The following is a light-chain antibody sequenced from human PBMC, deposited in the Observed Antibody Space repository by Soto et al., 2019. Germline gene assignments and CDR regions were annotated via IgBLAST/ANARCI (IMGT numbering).Light chain of an antibody. CDR2: EVH. V-gene: IGLV2-14*01. CDR1: SSDIGAYNY. Sequence: QSALTQPASVSGSPGQSITISCTGSSSDIGAYNYVSWYQQHPEKAPKLLIYEVHNRPSGVSNRFSGSKSGNTASLTSSGLQAEDEADYYCNSFTTSNSWVFGGGTKLTVL. J-gene: IGLJ3*02. CDR3: NSFTTSNSWV.